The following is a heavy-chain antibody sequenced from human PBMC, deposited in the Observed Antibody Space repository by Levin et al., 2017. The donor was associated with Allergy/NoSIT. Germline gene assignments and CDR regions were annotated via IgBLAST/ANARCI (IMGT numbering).Heavy chain of an antibody. J-gene: IGHJ6*02. D-gene: IGHD3-10*01. V-gene: IGHV4-59*11. CDR3: ARDFGELSPYYGLDV. CDR1: GGSISPLY. CDR2: IDDSGNT. Sequence: SQTLSLPCTVSGGSISPLYWSWIRQPPGRRLEWIGYIDDSGNTNYAPSLKSRISMSVDTSRNQFSLKVHSVTAADTAVYYCARDFGELSPYYGLDVWGQGTTVTVSS.